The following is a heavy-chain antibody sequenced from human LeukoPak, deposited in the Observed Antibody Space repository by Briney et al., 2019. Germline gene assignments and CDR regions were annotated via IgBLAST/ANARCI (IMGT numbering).Heavy chain of an antibody. CDR3: AKDGCSSTSCYTLFDY. Sequence: GGSLRLSCAASGFTFSSYAMSWVRQAPGKGLEWVSAISGSDGSTYYADSVKGRFTISRDNSKNTLYLQMNSLRAEDTAVYYCAKDGCSSTSCYTLFDYWGQGTLVTVSS. CDR1: GFTFSSYA. D-gene: IGHD2-2*02. J-gene: IGHJ4*02. CDR2: ISGSDGST. V-gene: IGHV3-23*01.